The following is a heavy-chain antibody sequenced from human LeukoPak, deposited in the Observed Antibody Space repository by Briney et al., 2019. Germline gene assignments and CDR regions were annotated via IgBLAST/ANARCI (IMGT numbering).Heavy chain of an antibody. CDR2: IRNKANNYAT. D-gene: IGHD4-23*01. J-gene: IGHJ2*01. CDR3: TRRPFGGNTSPYWYFDL. Sequence: GGSLRLSCAASGFTFSDSAMHWVRQAAGKGLEWVGRIRNKANNYATAYAASVKDRFTISTDDSKNTAFLQMTSLETEDTAVYYCTRRPFGGNTSPYWYFDLWGRGTLVTVSS. V-gene: IGHV3-73*01. CDR1: GFTFSDSA.